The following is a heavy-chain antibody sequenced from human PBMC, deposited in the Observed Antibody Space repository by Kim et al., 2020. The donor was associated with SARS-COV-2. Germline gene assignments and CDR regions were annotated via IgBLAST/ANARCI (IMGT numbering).Heavy chain of an antibody. D-gene: IGHD2-2*02. CDR2: ISGSGGST. Sequence: GGSLRLSCAASGFTFSSYAMSWVRQAPGKGLEWVSAISGSGGSTYYADSVKGRFTISRDNSKNTLYLQMNSLRAEDTAVYYCAKGHQLLYIWGTPNWFDPWGQGTLVTVSS. CDR3: AKGHQLLYIWGTPNWFDP. CDR1: GFTFSSYA. V-gene: IGHV3-23*01. J-gene: IGHJ5*02.